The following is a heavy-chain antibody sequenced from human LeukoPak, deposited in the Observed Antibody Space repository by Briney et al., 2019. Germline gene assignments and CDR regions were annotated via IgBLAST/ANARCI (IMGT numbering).Heavy chain of an antibody. V-gene: IGHV4-4*07. CDR1: GGSINSY. J-gene: IGHJ3*02. CDR2: ISGSGTI. CDR3: ARAAAGRDDAFDI. Sequence: SETLSLTCTVSGGSINSYWSWIRQPAGKGFEWIGRISGSGTITCNPALQSRLSISIDTSKNQFSLKLMSVTAADTAVYYCARAAAGRDDAFDIWGQGTMVTVSS. D-gene: IGHD6-13*01.